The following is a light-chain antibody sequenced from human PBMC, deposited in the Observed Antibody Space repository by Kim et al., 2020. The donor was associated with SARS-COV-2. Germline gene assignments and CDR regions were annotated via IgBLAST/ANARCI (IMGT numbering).Light chain of an antibody. J-gene: IGKJ1*01. V-gene: IGKV3-20*01. Sequence: PGERATLSCRATESVSGTHLAWYQQKPDQAPRLLIYGASSRATGIPDRFSGSGSATDFTLTISRLEPEDFAVYYCQQYGDSPRWTFGQGTKVDIK. CDR1: ESVSGTH. CDR2: GAS. CDR3: QQYGDSPRWT.